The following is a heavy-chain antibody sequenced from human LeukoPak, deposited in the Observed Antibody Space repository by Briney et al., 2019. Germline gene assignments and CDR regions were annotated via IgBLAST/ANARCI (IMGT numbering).Heavy chain of an antibody. CDR3: ARSEGYSSSYYYYYMDV. CDR2: INHSGST. D-gene: IGHD6-13*01. Sequence: SETLSLTCAVYGGSFSGYYWSWIRQPPGKGLEWIGEINHSGSTNYNPSLKSRVTISVDTSKNQFSLKLSSVTAADTAVYYCARSEGYSSSYYYYYMDVWGKGTTVTVSS. V-gene: IGHV4-34*01. J-gene: IGHJ6*03. CDR1: GGSFSGYY.